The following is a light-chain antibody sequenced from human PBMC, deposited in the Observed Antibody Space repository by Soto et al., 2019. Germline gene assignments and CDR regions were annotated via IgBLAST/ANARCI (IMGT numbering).Light chain of an antibody. CDR1: RSDVGAYNY. CDR2: EVT. V-gene: IGLV2-14*01. J-gene: IGLJ1*01. Sequence: QSLVTQPASVSGSPGQSIAISCTGTRSDVGAYNYVSWYQQHPGKAPKLMISEVTNRPSGVSDRFSGSKSGNTASLTISGLQAEDEADYYRSSFTSRFTFVFGTGTKVTVL. CDR3: SSFTSRFTFV.